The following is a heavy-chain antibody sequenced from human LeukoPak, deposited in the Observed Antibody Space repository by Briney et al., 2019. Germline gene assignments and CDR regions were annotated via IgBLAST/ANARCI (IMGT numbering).Heavy chain of an antibody. CDR2: ISGSGGST. Sequence: PGGSLRLSCAASGFTFSSYAMSWVRQAPGKGLEWVSAISGSGGSTYYADSVKGRFTISRDNSKNTLYLQMNSLRAEDTAVYYCAKDPGTVIAVAGTFQHWGQGTLVTVSS. CDR3: AKDPGTVIAVAGTFQH. CDR1: GFTFSSYA. J-gene: IGHJ1*01. D-gene: IGHD6-19*01. V-gene: IGHV3-23*01.